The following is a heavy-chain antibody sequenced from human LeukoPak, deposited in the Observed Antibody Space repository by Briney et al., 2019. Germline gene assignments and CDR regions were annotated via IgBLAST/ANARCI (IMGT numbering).Heavy chain of an antibody. CDR3: ARAAYYDSSGYPSDY. CDR2: IYYSGST. V-gene: IGHV4-39*07. Sequence: SETLSLTCTVSGGSISSSSYYWGWIRQPPGKGLEWIGSIYYSGSTYYNPSLKSRVTISVDTSKNQFSLKLSSVTAADTAVYYCARAAYYDSSGYPSDYWGQGTLVTVSS. CDR1: GGSISSSSYY. D-gene: IGHD3-22*01. J-gene: IGHJ4*02.